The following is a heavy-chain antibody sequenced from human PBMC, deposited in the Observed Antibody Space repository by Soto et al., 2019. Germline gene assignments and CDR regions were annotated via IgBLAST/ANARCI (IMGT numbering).Heavy chain of an antibody. J-gene: IGHJ5*02. CDR3: VRGGIAGHWFDP. D-gene: IGHD2-15*01. Sequence: QVQLQESGPGLVKPTQTLSLTCSVSRAFINSGGFYYSWIRQPPGKGLEWLGYIFHSGSTLYNPALRGGXTLSADTSRNQLSLYLTSVTAADTAVYYCVRGGIAGHWFDPWGQGILVTVSS. CDR1: RAFINSGGFY. V-gene: IGHV4-31*03. CDR2: IFHSGST.